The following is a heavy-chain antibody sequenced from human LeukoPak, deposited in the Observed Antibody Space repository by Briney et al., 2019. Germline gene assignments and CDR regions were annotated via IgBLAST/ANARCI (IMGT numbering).Heavy chain of an antibody. V-gene: IGHV1-69*13. J-gene: IGHJ6*02. D-gene: IGHD3-10*01. CDR2: IIPIFGTA. Sequence: SVKVSCKASGGTFSSYAISWVRQAPGQGLEWMGGIIPIFGTANYAQKFQGRVTITADESTSTAYMELSSLRSEDTAVYYCARGSPTVRGVISLSPYYYYYGMDVWGQGTTVTVSS. CDR3: ARGSPTVRGVISLSPYYYYYGMDV. CDR1: GGTFSSYA.